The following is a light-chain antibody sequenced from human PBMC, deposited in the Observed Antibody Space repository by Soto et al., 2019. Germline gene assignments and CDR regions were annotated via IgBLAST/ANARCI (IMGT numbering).Light chain of an antibody. V-gene: IGKV3-15*01. CDR2: GAS. Sequence: EIMMTQSPATLSVSPGERATLSCRANQSVSSNLAWYQHRPGQAPRLLIYGASTRATGIPARFSGSGSGTEFTLTISSLQSEDFAVYNCQQYDNWPPVFCPGTKVDIK. CDR3: QQYDNWPPV. J-gene: IGKJ3*01. CDR1: QSVSSN.